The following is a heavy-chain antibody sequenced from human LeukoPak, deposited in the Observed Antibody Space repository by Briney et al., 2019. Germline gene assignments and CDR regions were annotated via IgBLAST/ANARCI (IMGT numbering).Heavy chain of an antibody. J-gene: IGHJ5*02. Sequence: PSETLSLTCTVSGGSISSSSYYWGWIRQPPGKGLEWIGSIYYSGSTNYNPSLKSRVTISVDKSKNQFSLKLSSVTAADTAVYYCARDSVVGDCSSTSCYHWFDPWGQGTPVTVSS. CDR2: IYYSGST. D-gene: IGHD2-2*01. V-gene: IGHV4-39*07. CDR3: ARDSVVGDCSSTSCYHWFDP. CDR1: GGSISSSSYY.